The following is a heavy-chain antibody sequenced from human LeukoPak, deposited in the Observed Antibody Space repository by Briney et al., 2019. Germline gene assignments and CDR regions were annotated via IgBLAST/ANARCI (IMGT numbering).Heavy chain of an antibody. D-gene: IGHD6-19*01. CDR3: ARNQAVAANRGAFDI. V-gene: IGHV4-28*01. J-gene: IGHJ3*02. Sequence: SETLSLTCAVSGYSISSNHWWAWIRQPPGKGLEWIGYIYYSGGTYYNPYTPSLTSRVTMSVDTSKNQFSLKLDSVTEIDTAMYYCARNQAVAANRGAFDIWGQGTMVTVSS. CDR1: GYSISSNHW. CDR2: IYYSGGT.